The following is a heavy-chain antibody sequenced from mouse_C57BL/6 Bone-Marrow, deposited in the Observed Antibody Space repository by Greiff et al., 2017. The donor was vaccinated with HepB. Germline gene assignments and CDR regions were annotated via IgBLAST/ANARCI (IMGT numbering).Heavy chain of an antibody. J-gene: IGHJ3*01. V-gene: IGHV5-9*01. Sequence: EVKVVESGGGLVKPGGSLKLSCAASGFTFSSYTMSWVRQTPEKRLEWVATISGGGGNTYYPDSVKGRFTISRDNAKNTLYLQMSSLRSEDTALYYCARQDGFAYWGQGTLVTVSA. CDR1: GFTFSSYT. CDR2: ISGGGGNT. CDR3: ARQDGFAY.